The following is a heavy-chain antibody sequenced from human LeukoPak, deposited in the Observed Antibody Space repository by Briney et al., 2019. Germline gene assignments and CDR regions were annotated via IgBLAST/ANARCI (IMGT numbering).Heavy chain of an antibody. J-gene: IGHJ4*02. Sequence: GGSLRLSCAASGLTFSDYYMSWIRQAPGKGLEWVSYISSSGSTIYYADSVKGRFTISRDNAKNSLYLQMNSLRAEDTAVYYCAKLHTTVTTIGFDYCGQGTLVTVSS. CDR2: ISSSGSTI. CDR3: AKLHTTVTTIGFDY. CDR1: GLTFSDYY. V-gene: IGHV3-11*01. D-gene: IGHD4-17*01.